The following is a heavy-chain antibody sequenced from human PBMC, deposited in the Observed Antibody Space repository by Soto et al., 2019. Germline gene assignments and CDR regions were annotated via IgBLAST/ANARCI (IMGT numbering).Heavy chain of an antibody. CDR1: GYTFTGYY. J-gene: IGHJ6*02. D-gene: IGHD6-13*01. Sequence: ASVKVSCKASGYTFTGYYMHWLREAPGQGLEWMGWINPNSGGTNYAQKFQGWVTMTRDTSISTAYMELSRLRSDDTAVYYCARQGIRTHGMDVWGQGTTVTVSS. CDR3: ARQGIRTHGMDV. CDR2: INPNSGGT. V-gene: IGHV1-2*04.